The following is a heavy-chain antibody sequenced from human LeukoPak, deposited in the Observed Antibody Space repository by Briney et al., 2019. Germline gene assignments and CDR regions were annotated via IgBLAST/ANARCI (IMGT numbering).Heavy chain of an antibody. V-gene: IGHV3-7*01. D-gene: IGHD4-17*01. J-gene: IGHJ4*02. Sequence: GGSLRLSCAASGFTFSSYWMSWVRQAPGKGLEWVAHINQDGSEKHFVDSVAGRSTISRDNAANSLFLQMNSLRAEDKAVYYCAREYDYGVSRADYWGQGTLVTVSS. CDR3: AREYDYGVSRADY. CDR1: GFTFSSYW. CDR2: INQDGSEK.